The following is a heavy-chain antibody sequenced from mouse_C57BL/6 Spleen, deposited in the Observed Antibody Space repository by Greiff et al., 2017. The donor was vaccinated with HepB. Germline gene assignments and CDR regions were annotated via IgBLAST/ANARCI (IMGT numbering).Heavy chain of an antibody. CDR2: IHPNSGST. CDR1: GYTFTSYW. D-gene: IGHD4-1*01. CDR3: ARDWAWFAY. J-gene: IGHJ3*01. Sequence: VKLQQSGAELVKPGASVKLSCKASGYTFTSYWMHWVKQRPGQGLEWIGMIHPNSGSTNYNEKFKSKATLTVDKSSSTAYMQLSSLTSEDSAVYYCARDWAWFAYWGQGTLVTVSA. V-gene: IGHV1-64*01.